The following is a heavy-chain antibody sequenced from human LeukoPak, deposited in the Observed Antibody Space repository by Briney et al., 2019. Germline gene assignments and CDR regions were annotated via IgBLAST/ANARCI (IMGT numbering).Heavy chain of an antibody. CDR3: ARAYYDILTGYDFDP. CDR1: GYTFTGYY. J-gene: IGHJ5*02. D-gene: IGHD3-9*01. Sequence: ASVKVSCKASGYTFTGYYMHWVRQAPGQGLEWMGWINPNSGGTNYAQKFQGRVTMTRDTSISTAYMELSRLRSDDTAVYYCARAYYDILTGYDFDPWGRGTLVTVSS. V-gene: IGHV1-2*02. CDR2: INPNSGGT.